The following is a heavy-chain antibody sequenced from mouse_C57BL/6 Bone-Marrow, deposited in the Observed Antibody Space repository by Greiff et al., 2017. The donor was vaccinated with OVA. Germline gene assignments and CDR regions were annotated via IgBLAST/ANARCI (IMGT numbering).Heavy chain of an antibody. D-gene: IGHD2-4*01. CDR1: GYAFSSYW. CDR3: ARIYYDYEGGFFDY. V-gene: IGHV1-80*01. CDR2: IYPGDGDT. J-gene: IGHJ2*01. Sequence: QVQLQQSGAELVKPGASVKISCKASGYAFSSYWMNWVKQRPGKGLEWIGQIYPGDGDTNYNGKFKGKATLTADKSSSTAYMQLSSLTSEDSAVYFCARIYYDYEGGFFDYWGQGTTLTVSS.